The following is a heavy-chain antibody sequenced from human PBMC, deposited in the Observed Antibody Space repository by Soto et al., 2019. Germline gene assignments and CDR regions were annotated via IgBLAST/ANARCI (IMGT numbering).Heavy chain of an antibody. D-gene: IGHD6-6*01. V-gene: IGHV3-21*01. J-gene: IGHJ4*02. CDR2: ISSSSSYI. CDR1: GFTFSSYS. Sequence: GGYLRLSCAASGFTFSSYSMNWVRQAPGKGLEWVSSISSSSSYIYYADSVKGRFTISRDNAKNSLYLQMNSLRAEDTAVYYCARASSIAAMFDYWGQGSLGTVSS. CDR3: ARASSIAAMFDY.